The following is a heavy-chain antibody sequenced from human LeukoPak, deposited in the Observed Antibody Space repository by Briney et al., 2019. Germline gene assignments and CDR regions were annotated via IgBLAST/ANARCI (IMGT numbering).Heavy chain of an antibody. J-gene: IGHJ5*02. CDR2: INAGNGNT. CDR1: GYTFTSYA. CDR3: ATVGAGDNWFDP. D-gene: IGHD1-26*01. V-gene: IGHV1-3*03. Sequence: ASVKVSCKASGYTFTSYAMHWVRQAPGQRLEWMGWINAGNGNTKYSQEFQGRVTITRGTSASTAYMELSSLRSEDTAVYYCATVGAGDNWFDPWGQGTLVTVSS.